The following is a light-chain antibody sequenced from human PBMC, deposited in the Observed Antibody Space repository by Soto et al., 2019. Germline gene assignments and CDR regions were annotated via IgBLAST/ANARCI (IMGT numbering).Light chain of an antibody. J-gene: IGKJ1*01. CDR2: GAS. V-gene: IGKV3-20*01. CDR3: QQYGSSPPCT. CDR1: QSVSSSY. Sequence: EIVLTQSPGTLSLSPGERATLSCRASQSVSSSYLAWYQQKPGQAPRLLIYGASSRATGIPARFSGSGSGTDFTLTISRLEPEDFAVYYCQQYGSSPPCTFGQGTKV.